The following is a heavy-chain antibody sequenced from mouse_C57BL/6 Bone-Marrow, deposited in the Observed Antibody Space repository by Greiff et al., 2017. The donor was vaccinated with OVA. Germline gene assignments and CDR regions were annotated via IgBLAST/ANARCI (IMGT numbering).Heavy chain of an antibody. J-gene: IGHJ2*01. CDR3: AREGFNYFDY. CDR2: IYPGSGST. Sequence: QVQLQQPGAELVKPGASVKMSCKASGYTFTSYWITWVKQRPGQGLEWIGDIYPGSGSTNYNEKFKSKATLTVDTSSSTAYMQLSSLTTEDSAIYYCAREGFNYFDYWGQGTTLTVSS. V-gene: IGHV1-55*01. CDR1: GYTFTSYW.